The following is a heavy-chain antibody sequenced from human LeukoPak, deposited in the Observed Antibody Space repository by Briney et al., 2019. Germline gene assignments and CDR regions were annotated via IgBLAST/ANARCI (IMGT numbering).Heavy chain of an antibody. CDR2: ISGGGGST. Sequence: GGSLRLSCAASGFTFTSYSMNWVRQAPGKGLEWVSTISGGGGSTYYADSVKGRFTISRDNSKNTLYLQMHSLRAEDTAVYYCAKDAFCTSTNCYASYFDYWGQGTLVTVSS. CDR1: GFTFTSYS. J-gene: IGHJ4*02. CDR3: AKDAFCTSTNCYASYFDY. D-gene: IGHD2-2*01. V-gene: IGHV3-23*01.